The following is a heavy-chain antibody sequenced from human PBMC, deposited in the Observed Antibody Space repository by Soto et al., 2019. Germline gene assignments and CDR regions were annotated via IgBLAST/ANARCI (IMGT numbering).Heavy chain of an antibody. V-gene: IGHV2-70*01. CDR1: GFSLSTNGMC. Sequence: SGPTLVNPTQTLTLTCTFSGFSLSTNGMCVSWIRQPPGKALEWLALVDWDDDKFYSISLRTRLTISRDTSKNQVVLTTTDMDPVDTATYYCARTPLTTGWSVDYWGQGTLVTVSS. J-gene: IGHJ4*02. CDR3: ARTPLTTGWSVDY. D-gene: IGHD6-19*01. CDR2: VDWDDDK.